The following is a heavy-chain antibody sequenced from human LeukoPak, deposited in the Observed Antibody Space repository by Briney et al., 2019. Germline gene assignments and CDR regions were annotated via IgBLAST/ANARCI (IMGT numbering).Heavy chain of an antibody. CDR1: GYTFTSYD. CDR2: MNPNSGNT. Sequence: ASVKVSCKASGYTFTSYDINWVRQATGQGLEWMGWMNPNSGNTGYAQKFQGRVTMTRNTSISTAYMELSSLRSEDTAVYYCARGFKITMIDDDAFDIWGQGTMVTVSS. J-gene: IGHJ3*02. CDR3: ARGFKITMIDDDAFDI. V-gene: IGHV1-8*01. D-gene: IGHD3-22*01.